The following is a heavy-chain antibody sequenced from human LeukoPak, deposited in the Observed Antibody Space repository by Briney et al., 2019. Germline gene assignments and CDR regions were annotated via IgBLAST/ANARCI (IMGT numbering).Heavy chain of an antibody. J-gene: IGHJ3*02. CDR3: AKDIGARGSYAFDI. V-gene: IGHV3-23*01. D-gene: IGHD1-26*01. Sequence: GGSLRLSCAASGFTFSSYAMSWVRQAPGKGLEWVSAISGSGGSTYYADSVKGRFTISSDNSKDTLYLQMNSLRAEDTAVYYCAKDIGARGSYAFDIWGQGTMVTVSS. CDR2: ISGSGGST. CDR1: GFTFSSYA.